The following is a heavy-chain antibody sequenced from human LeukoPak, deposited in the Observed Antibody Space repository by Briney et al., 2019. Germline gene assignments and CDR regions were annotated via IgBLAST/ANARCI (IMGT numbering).Heavy chain of an antibody. CDR1: GLTFSNYA. D-gene: IGHD3-3*01. CDR3: AKDKGDFWSGHHY. V-gene: IGHV3-23*01. CDR2: ITGSGGST. Sequence: GGSLRLSCAASGLTFSNYAMSWVRQAPGKGLEWVSSITGSGGSTYYADSVKGRFTISRDSSKNTSYLQMSSLRAEDTAVYYCAKDKGDFWSGHHYWGQGTLVTVSS. J-gene: IGHJ4*02.